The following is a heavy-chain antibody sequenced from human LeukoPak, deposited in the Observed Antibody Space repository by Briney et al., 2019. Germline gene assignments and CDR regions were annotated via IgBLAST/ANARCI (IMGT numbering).Heavy chain of an antibody. D-gene: IGHD1-26*01. CDR2: INPSNGAT. Sequence: ASVKVSCKASGYTFTGYYVHWVRQAPGQGPEWMGRINPSNGATNYAQKLQGRVTITGDTSISTAYMELSSLRSDDTAVYYCTRESGTYHGNDYWGQGTLVTVSS. V-gene: IGHV1-2*06. CDR1: GYTFTGYY. CDR3: TRESGTYHGNDY. J-gene: IGHJ4*02.